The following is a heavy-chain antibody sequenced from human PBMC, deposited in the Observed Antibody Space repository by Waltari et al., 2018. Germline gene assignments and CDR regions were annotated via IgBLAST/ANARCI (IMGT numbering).Heavy chain of an antibody. Sequence: QAQLVQSGAEVTKPGASVKVSCRTSGYNFLNYGISWVRQAPGRGLEWMGWINGYNGNTKYAQKFQGRVTVTTDTSTSTAYMELRSLTSDDAALYYCVRDRMYSTSWFAFESWGQGTLVTVTS. D-gene: IGHD3-10*01. CDR1: GYNFLNYG. CDR3: VRDRMYSTSWFAFES. J-gene: IGHJ4*02. V-gene: IGHV1-18*01. CDR2: INGYNGNT.